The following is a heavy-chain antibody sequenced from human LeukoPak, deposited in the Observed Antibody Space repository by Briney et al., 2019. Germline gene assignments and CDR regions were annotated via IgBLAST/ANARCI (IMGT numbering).Heavy chain of an antibody. J-gene: IGHJ6*02. Sequence: PSETLSLTCAVYGGSFSGYYWSWIRQPPGKGLEWIGEINRSGSTNYNPPLKSRVTISVDTSKNQFSLKLSSVTAADTAVYYCARVFTDYYGSGTVLDYYGMDVWGQGTTVTVSS. CDR3: ARVFTDYYGSGTVLDYYGMDV. D-gene: IGHD3-10*01. CDR1: GGSFSGYY. CDR2: INRSGST. V-gene: IGHV4-34*01.